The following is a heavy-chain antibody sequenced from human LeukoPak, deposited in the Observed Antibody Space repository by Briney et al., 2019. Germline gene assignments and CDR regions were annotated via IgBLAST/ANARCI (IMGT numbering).Heavy chain of an antibody. V-gene: IGHV3-21*01. Sequence: GGSLRLSCAASGFTFSSYSMNWVRQAPGKGLECVSSITSSSSYIYYADSVKGRFTISRDNAKNSLYLQMNSLRAEDTAVYYCAREEYSYGYVGYWGQGTLVTVSS. CDR1: GFTFSSYS. CDR3: AREEYSYGYVGY. D-gene: IGHD5-18*01. CDR2: ITSSSSYI. J-gene: IGHJ4*02.